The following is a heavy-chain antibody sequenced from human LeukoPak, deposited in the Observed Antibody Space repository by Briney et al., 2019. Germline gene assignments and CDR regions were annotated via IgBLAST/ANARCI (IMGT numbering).Heavy chain of an antibody. Sequence: GGSLRLSCAASGFTFSNYRMHWVRQAPGKGLVWVSRIDTDGSTTRYADSVEGRFTISRDNAENTLYLQMDSLRAEDTALYYCARTRGNAFDIWGQGTMVTVSS. CDR3: ARTRGNAFDI. D-gene: IGHD3-10*01. CDR1: GFTFSNYR. J-gene: IGHJ3*02. V-gene: IGHV3-74*01. CDR2: IDTDGSTT.